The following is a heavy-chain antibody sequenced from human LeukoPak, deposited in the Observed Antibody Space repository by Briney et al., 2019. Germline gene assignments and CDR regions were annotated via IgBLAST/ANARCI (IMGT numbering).Heavy chain of an antibody. V-gene: IGHV4-59*12. Sequence: PSETLSLTCTVSGGSISSYYWSWIRQPPGKGLEWIGYIYYSGSTNYNPSLKSRVTISVDTSKNQFSLKLSSVTAADTAVYYCAREGYQLLSPPYYYMDVWGKGTTVTVSS. CDR3: AREGYQLLSPPYYYMDV. CDR1: GGSISSYY. CDR2: IYYSGST. J-gene: IGHJ6*03. D-gene: IGHD2-2*01.